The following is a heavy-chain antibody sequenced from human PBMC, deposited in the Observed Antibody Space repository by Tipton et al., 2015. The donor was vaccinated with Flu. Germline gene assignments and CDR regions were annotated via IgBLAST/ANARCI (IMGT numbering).Heavy chain of an antibody. V-gene: IGHV4-34*01. CDR1: GGSFSGYY. D-gene: IGHD3-16*02. CDR3: ARGVDDYVWGSYRPNWFDP. J-gene: IGHJ5*02. Sequence: LRLSCAVYGGSFSGYYWSWIRQPPGKGLEWIGEINHSGSTNYNPSLKSRVTISVDTSKNQFSLKLSSVTAADTAVYYCARGVDDYVWGSYRPNWFDPWGQGTLVTVSS. CDR2: INHSGST.